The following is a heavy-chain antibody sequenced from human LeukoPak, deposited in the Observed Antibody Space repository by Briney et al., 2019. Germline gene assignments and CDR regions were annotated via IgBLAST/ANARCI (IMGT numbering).Heavy chain of an antibody. CDR1: GVTFSSYG. Sequence: GSLRLSCAASGVTFSSYGMHWVRQAPGKGLEWVALISSDGNDKLYGDSAKGRFTISRDDSKSTLYLQMNSLRAEDTAVYYCTTKVIRGNSGDDYDDWGQGTLVTVSS. V-gene: IGHV3-30*03. J-gene: IGHJ4*02. CDR2: ISSDGNDK. D-gene: IGHD5-12*01. CDR3: TTKVIRGNSGDDYDD.